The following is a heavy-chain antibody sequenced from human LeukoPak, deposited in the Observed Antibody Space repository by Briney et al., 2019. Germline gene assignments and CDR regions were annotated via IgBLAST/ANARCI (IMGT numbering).Heavy chain of an antibody. D-gene: IGHD1-1*01. Sequence: GGSLRLSCAASGFTFSSYAMHWVRQAPGKGLEWVAVISYDGSNKYYADSVKGRFTISRDNSKNTLYLQMNSLRAEDTAVYYCVKDPTGTSFYYMDVWGKGTTVTVSS. V-gene: IGHV3-30-3*01. CDR3: VKDPTGTSFYYMDV. CDR2: ISYDGSNK. CDR1: GFTFSSYA. J-gene: IGHJ6*03.